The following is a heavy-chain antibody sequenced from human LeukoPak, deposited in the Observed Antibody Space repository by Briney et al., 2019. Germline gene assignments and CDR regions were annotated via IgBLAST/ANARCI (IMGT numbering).Heavy chain of an antibody. CDR1: GFTVSSNY. CDR2: ISASSQSI. CDR3: VKYQLLYNPSWRDAFHI. Sequence: PGGSLRLSCAASGFTVSSNYMSWVRQAPGKGLEWVAVISASSQSIYYADSVKGRFTISRDNSKNTLFLQMNSLRVEDTALFYCVKYQLLYNPSWRDAFHIWGQGTMVTVSS. D-gene: IGHD1-14*01. J-gene: IGHJ3*02. V-gene: IGHV3-23*01.